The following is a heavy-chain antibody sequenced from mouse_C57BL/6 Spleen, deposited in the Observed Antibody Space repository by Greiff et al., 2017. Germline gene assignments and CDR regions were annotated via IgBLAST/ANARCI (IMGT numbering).Heavy chain of an antibody. CDR2: INPSSGST. CDR1: GYTFTSYW. Sequence: VQLQQSGAELAKPGASVKLSCRASGYTFTSYWMHWVKQRPGQGLEWIGYINPSSGSTKYNQKFKDKATLTADKSSSTAYMQLSSLTYEDSAVYYCAHYERGYFDYGGQGTTLTVSS. CDR3: AHYERGYFDY. V-gene: IGHV1-7*01. D-gene: IGHD2-4*01. J-gene: IGHJ2*01.